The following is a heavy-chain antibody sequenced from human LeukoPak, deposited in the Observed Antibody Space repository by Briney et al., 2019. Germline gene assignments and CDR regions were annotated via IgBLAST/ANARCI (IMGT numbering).Heavy chain of an antibody. J-gene: IGHJ4*02. CDR3: AKEGYDSSGTWYYFDY. Sequence: GGSLRLSCAASGFTFSSYAMSWVRQAPGKGLEWVSAISGSGGSTYYADSVKGRFTISRDNSKNTLYLPMNSLRAEDTAVYYCAKEGYDSSGTWYYFDYWGQGTLVTVSS. V-gene: IGHV3-23*01. CDR2: ISGSGGST. D-gene: IGHD3-22*01. CDR1: GFTFSSYA.